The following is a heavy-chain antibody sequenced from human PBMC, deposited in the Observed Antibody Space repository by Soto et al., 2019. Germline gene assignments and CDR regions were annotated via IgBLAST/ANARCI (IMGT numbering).Heavy chain of an antibody. CDR1: GGTFRGYD. V-gene: IGHV4-34*01. D-gene: IGHD4-17*01. J-gene: IGHJ4*02. CDR3: ARGSSTTVVTPFSF. CDR2: INHSGST. Sequence: SETQSLTYAVEGGTFRGYDGSCIRQPPGKGLEWIGEINHSGSTNYNPSLKSRVTISVDTSKNQFSLKLSSVTAADTAVYYCARGSSTTVVTPFSFWGQGTLVTVSS.